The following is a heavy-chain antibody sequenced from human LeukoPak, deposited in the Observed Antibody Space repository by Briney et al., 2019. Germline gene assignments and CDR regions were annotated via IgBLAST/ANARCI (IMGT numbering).Heavy chain of an antibody. CDR3: ARAGSELLLHWFDP. J-gene: IGHJ5*02. Sequence: PSETLSLTCAVYGGSFSGYYWSWIRQPPGKGLEWIGEINHSGSTNYNPSLKSRVTISVDTSKNQFSLKLSSVTAADTAVYYCARAGSELLLHWFDPWGQGTLVTVSS. V-gene: IGHV4-34*01. CDR1: GGSFSGYY. CDR2: INHSGST. D-gene: IGHD1-26*01.